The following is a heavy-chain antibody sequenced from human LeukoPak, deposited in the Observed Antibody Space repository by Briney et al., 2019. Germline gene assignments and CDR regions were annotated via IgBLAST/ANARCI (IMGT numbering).Heavy chain of an antibody. V-gene: IGHV3-48*01. D-gene: IGHD1-26*01. CDR3: ARDPYSVSYGAFDI. J-gene: IGHJ3*02. CDR1: GFTFGSYS. Sequence: GGSLRLSCVASGFTFGSYSMNWVRQAPGKGLEWVSYISSGSSIMYYADSVKGRFSISRDNAKNSVHLQMNSLRVEDTAMYYCARDPYSVSYGAFDIWGQGTMVTVSS. CDR2: ISSGSSIM.